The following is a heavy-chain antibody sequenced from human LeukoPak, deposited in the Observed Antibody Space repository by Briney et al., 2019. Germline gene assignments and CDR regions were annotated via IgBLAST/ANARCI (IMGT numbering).Heavy chain of an antibody. CDR2: INHSGNT. CDR3: ARHMTTVLAPAAFHI. J-gene: IGHJ3*02. V-gene: IGHV4-34*01. Sequence: SETLSLTCVVYGGSFSADYWSWIRQSPGKGLEWIGEINHSGNTDYNPSLKIRVTISLDTVKKQFSLKVSSVTAADTALYYCARHMTTVLAPAAFHIWGQGTMVTVSS. CDR1: GGSFSADY. D-gene: IGHD4-17*01.